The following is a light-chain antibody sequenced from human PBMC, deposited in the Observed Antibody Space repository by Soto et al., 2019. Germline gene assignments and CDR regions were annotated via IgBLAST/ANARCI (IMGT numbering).Light chain of an antibody. CDR3: QQYGSSPLT. J-gene: IGKJ4*01. V-gene: IGKV3-20*01. CDR1: QSVSSGY. Sequence: IVLRQSQGTLSLSARERAALSFRASQSVSSGYLAWAQRKPGQAPRLLIYGASSRATGIPDRFSGSGSGTDFTLTISRLEPEDFAVYYCQQYGSSPLTFGGGTNVDIK. CDR2: GAS.